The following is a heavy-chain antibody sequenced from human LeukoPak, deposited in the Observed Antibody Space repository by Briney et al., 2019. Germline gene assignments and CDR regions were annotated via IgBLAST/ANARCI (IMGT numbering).Heavy chain of an antibody. Sequence: GGSLRLSCAASGFTFSDYYMSWIRQAPGKGLEWVSYISSSSSYTNYADSVKGRFTISRDNAKNSLYLQMDSLRAEDTAVYYCARVKRYYFDFWGQGTLVTVSS. V-gene: IGHV3-11*03. D-gene: IGHD5-24*01. CDR1: GFTFSDYY. CDR2: ISSSSSYT. CDR3: ARVKRYYFDF. J-gene: IGHJ4*02.